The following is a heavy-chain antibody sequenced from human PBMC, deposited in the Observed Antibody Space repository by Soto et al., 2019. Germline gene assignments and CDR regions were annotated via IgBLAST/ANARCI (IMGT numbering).Heavy chain of an antibody. V-gene: IGHV1-2*04. CDR3: ARAPLTYYYDSSGYYKERGFDP. J-gene: IGHJ5*02. Sequence: AASVKVSCKASGYTFTGYYMHWVRQAPGQGLEWMGWINPNSGGTNYAQKFQGWVTMTRDTSISTAYMELSRLRSDDTAVYYCARAPLTYYYDSSGYYKERGFDPWGQGTLVTVS. CDR1: GYTFTGYY. CDR2: INPNSGGT. D-gene: IGHD3-22*01.